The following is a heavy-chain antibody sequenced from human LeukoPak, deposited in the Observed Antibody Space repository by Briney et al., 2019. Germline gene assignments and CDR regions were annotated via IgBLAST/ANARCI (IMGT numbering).Heavy chain of an antibody. Sequence: SETLSLTCTVSGGSISSDVYYWSWIRQPAAKGLEWIGRISSSGSTNYNPSLKSRVTISVDTSKNQFSLKLSSVTAADTAVCYCARVNGYYYGSGSYSPQTGIDYWGQGTLVTVSS. CDR1: GGSISSDVYY. CDR3: ARVNGYYYGSGSYSPQTGIDY. D-gene: IGHD3-10*01. J-gene: IGHJ4*02. V-gene: IGHV4-61*02. CDR2: ISSSGST.